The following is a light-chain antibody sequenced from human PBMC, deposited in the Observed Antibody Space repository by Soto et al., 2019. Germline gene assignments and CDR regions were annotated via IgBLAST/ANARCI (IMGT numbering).Light chain of an antibody. CDR1: RSVSSN. V-gene: IGKV3-15*01. Sequence: EIVMTQSPATLSVSPGERATLSCRASRSVSSNLAWYQQKPGQAPRLLIYGASTRATGIPARFSGSGSGTEFTLTISSLQSEDFAVYYCQQYNNWPPDPTFGQGTKV. J-gene: IGKJ1*01. CDR3: QQYNNWPPDPT. CDR2: GAS.